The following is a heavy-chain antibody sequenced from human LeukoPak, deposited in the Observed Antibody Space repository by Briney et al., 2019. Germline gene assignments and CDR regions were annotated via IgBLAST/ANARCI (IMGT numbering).Heavy chain of an antibody. CDR1: GFTFSNYW. D-gene: IGHD6-13*01. CDR2: ISSSSSYI. J-gene: IGHJ4*02. V-gene: IGHV3-21*01. CDR3: ARDPRSSQGYFDY. Sequence: GGSLRLSCAVSGFTFSNYWMSWVRQAPGKGLEWVSSISSSSSYIYYADSVKGRFTISRDNAKNSLYLQMNSLRAEDTAVYYCARDPRSSQGYFDYWGQGNLVTVSS.